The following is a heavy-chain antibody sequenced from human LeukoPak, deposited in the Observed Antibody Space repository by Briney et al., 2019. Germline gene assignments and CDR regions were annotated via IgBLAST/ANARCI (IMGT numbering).Heavy chain of an antibody. CDR2: ISGSGGST. CDR3: AKSRQGSSGGNFDY. V-gene: IGHV3-23*01. D-gene: IGHD6-19*01. Sequence: GGSLRLSCAASGFTFSSYGMSWVRQAPGKGLEWVSGISGSGGSTYYADSVKGRFIISRDNSKNTLYLQMNSLRAEDTAVYYCAKSRQGSSGGNFDYWGQGTLVTVSS. CDR1: GFTFSSYG. J-gene: IGHJ4*02.